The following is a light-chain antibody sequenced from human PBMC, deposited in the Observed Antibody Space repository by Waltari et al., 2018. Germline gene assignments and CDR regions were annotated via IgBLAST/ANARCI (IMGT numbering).Light chain of an antibody. Sequence: EIVLTQSPGTLSLSPGERATLSCRTSQSVSRTLAWYQQKPGQAPKLLIYGASIRATGIPDRFTGSGSWTDFSLTISSLGPENFAVYFCQHYVRLPATFGQGTKVEIK. J-gene: IGKJ1*01. CDR2: GAS. CDR3: QHYVRLPAT. CDR1: QSVSRT. V-gene: IGKV3-20*01.